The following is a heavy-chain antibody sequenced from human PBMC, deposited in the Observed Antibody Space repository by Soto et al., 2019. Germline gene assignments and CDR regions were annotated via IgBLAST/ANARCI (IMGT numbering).Heavy chain of an antibody. V-gene: IGHV4-39*01. CDR1: GDSISTDNYY. CDR3: AKTTAYDYIWGSYRYTHFDH. Sequence: SETLSLTCTVSGDSISTDNYYWGWIRQPPGKGLEWIASIYYTGSTYYNPSLKSRATISVDTPKNQFSLKVDSVTAADTAVYFCAKTTAYDYIWGSYRYTHFDHWGQGTLVTVSS. D-gene: IGHD3-16*02. CDR2: IYYTGST. J-gene: IGHJ4*02.